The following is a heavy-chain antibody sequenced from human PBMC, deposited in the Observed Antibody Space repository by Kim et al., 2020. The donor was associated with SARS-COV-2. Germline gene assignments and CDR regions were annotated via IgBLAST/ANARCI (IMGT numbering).Heavy chain of an antibody. J-gene: IGHJ5*02. CDR2: IIPIFGTA. Sequence: SVKVSCKASGGTFSSYAISWVRQAPGQGLEWMGGIIPIFGTANYAQKFQGRVTITADESTSTAYMELSSLRSEDTAVYYCANRPSQYSSSYNWFDPWGQGTLVTVSS. CDR1: GGTFSSYA. D-gene: IGHD6-6*01. CDR3: ANRPSQYSSSYNWFDP. V-gene: IGHV1-69*13.